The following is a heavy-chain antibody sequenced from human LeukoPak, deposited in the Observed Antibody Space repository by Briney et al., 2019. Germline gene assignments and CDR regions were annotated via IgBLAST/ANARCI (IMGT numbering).Heavy chain of an antibody. CDR2: IYTGDSDT. Sequence: PGEYLKISCKCSGYSFTSYWIGWVRQMPGKGLEWMGIIYTGDSDTRYSPSFQGQVTISAAKPISTAYLQWSSLKASDTAMYYCARHSMERNTATLVYWGQGTLVTVSS. V-gene: IGHV5-51*01. D-gene: IGHD5-18*01. J-gene: IGHJ4*02. CDR3: ARHSMERNTATLVY. CDR1: GYSFTSYW.